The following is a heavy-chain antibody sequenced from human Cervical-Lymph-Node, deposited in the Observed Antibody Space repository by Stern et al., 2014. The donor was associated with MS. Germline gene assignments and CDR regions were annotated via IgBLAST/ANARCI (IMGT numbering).Heavy chain of an antibody. CDR2: ISGTDGRT. V-gene: IGHV3-23*04. CDR1: GFTFRNYV. J-gene: IGHJ1*01. D-gene: IGHD6-13*01. Sequence: EVQLVESGGGLVQPGGSLRLSCAVSGFTFRNYVMSWVRQAQGKGLEWVSAISGTDGRTYYADSVKGRFTISRDNSKDTLYLQMNSLRAEDTAVYYCARDATPGIADAEYFQHWGQGTLVTVSS. CDR3: ARDATPGIADAEYFQH.